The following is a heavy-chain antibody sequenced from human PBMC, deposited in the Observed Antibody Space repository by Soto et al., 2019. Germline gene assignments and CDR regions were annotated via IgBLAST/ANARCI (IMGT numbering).Heavy chain of an antibody. CDR1: GGTFSSYA. D-gene: IGHD3-22*01. CDR2: IIPIFGTA. V-gene: IGHV1-69*14. J-gene: IGHJ5*02. CDR3: ARDRGPSSGYYPYWFDP. Sequence: QVQLVQSGAEVKKPGSSVKVSCKASGGTFSSYAITWVRQAPGQGLEWMGGIIPIFGTANYAQKFQGRVRITADRSSSXXYMGLSSLRSEDKAVYYCARDRGPSSGYYPYWFDPWGQGTLVTVSS.